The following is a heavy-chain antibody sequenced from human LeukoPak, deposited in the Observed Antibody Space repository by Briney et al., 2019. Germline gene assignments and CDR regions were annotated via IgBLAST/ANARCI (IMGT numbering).Heavy chain of an antibody. CDR1: GGSFSGYY. J-gene: IGHJ6*02. V-gene: IGHV4-34*01. CDR3: ARVRRYFDWPSSYYYYYGMDV. Sequence: NPSETLSLTCAVYGGSFSGYYWSWIRQPPGKGLEWIGEINHSGSTNYNPSLKSRVTISVDTSKNQFSLKLSSVTAADTAVYYCARVRRYFDWPSSYYYYYGMDVWGQGTTVTVSS. CDR2: INHSGST. D-gene: IGHD3-9*01.